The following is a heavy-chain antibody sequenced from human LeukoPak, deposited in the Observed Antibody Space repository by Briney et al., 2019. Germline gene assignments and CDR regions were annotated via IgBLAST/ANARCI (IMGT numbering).Heavy chain of an antibody. D-gene: IGHD1/OR15-1a*01. V-gene: IGHV3-7*01. CDR1: GFTFSTYW. CDR2: VKEDGSQK. Sequence: GGSLRLSCAASGFTFSTYWMSWVRQAPGKGLEWVANVKEDGSQKYYVDSVKGRFTISRDNAKNALYLQMNSLRAEDTAVYYCARIKNSNFAYWGPGTLVTVSS. CDR3: ARIKNSNFAY. J-gene: IGHJ4*02.